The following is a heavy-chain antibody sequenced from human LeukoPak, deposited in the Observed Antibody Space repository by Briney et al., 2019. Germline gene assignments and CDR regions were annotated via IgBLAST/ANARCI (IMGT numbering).Heavy chain of an antibody. Sequence: SETLSLTCTVSGSMYNYYWSWIRQPPGKGLEWIGYIHYNRITNYSPSLKSRVTMSLDTSKNQVSLKLNSVSAADTAVYYCARHISSGGTYAHFDYWGQGTLVTVSS. J-gene: IGHJ4*02. D-gene: IGHD1-26*01. V-gene: IGHV4-59*08. CDR3: ARHISSGGTYAHFDY. CDR1: GSMYNYY. CDR2: IHYNRIT.